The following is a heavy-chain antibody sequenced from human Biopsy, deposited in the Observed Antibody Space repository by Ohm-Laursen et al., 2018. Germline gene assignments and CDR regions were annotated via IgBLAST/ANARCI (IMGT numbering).Heavy chain of an antibody. CDR3: ARGEVTFGELIVSLDS. D-gene: IGHD3-16*02. J-gene: IGHJ4*02. CDR2: IRPLNGDT. CDR1: GYNFISYS. Sequence: ASVKVSCKTSGYNFISYSINWVRQAPGQGLEWMGWIRPLNGDTKYGQKFQDRVTMNTDTSTSTVYMELTSLRSDDTAVYYCARGEVTFGELIVSLDSWGQGTLVTVSS. V-gene: IGHV1-18*01.